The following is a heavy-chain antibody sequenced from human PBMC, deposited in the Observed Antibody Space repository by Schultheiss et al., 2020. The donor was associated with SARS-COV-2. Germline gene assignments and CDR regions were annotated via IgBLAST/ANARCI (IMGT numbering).Heavy chain of an antibody. J-gene: IGHJ4*02. CDR3: ARIRDYYDSSGYYSYYFDY. CDR1: GFSLSTSGMC. CDR2: IYRDDDK. V-gene: IGHV2-5*08. Sequence: SGPTLVKPTQTLTLTCTFSGFSLSTSGMCVSWIRQPPGKALEWLALIYRDDDKRYSPSLKSRLTITKDTSKNQVVLTMTNMDPVDTATYYCARIRDYYDSSGYYSYYFDYWGQGTLVTVSS. D-gene: IGHD3-22*01.